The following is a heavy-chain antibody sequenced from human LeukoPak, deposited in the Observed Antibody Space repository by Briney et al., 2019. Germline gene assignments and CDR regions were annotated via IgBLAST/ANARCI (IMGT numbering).Heavy chain of an antibody. V-gene: IGHV4-59*01. Sequence: SETLSLTCTVSGGSISSYYWSWIRQPPGKGLEWIGYIYYSGSTNYNPPLKSRVTISVDTSENQFSLKLSSVTAADTAVYYCAGLAGGDGSNLGAYFDYWGQGALVTVSS. CDR2: IYYSGST. D-gene: IGHD5-24*01. CDR3: AGLAGGDGSNLGAYFDY. J-gene: IGHJ4*02. CDR1: GGSISSYY.